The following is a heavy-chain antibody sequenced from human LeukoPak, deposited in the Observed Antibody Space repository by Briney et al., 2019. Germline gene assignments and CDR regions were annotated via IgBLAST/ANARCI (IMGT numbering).Heavy chain of an antibody. Sequence: KPSETLSLTCTVSGGSISSYYVSWIRQPPGKGLEWIGYISYTGSTDYNPSLKSRVTISVDMSKNQFSLKVSSVTAADTAVYYCARGSVYFDCWGQGTLVTVSS. V-gene: IGHV4-59*01. CDR3: ARGSVYFDC. CDR1: GGSISSYY. CDR2: ISYTGST. J-gene: IGHJ4*02.